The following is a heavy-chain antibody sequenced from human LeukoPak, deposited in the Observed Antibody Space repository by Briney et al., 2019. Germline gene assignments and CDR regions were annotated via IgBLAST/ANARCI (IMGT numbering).Heavy chain of an antibody. V-gene: IGHV4-59*01. CDR3: VTGYYEPFDN. CDR2: IYYNGNT. D-gene: IGHD3-3*01. J-gene: IGHJ4*02. Sequence: SGTLSLTCTVSGASISSSYWSWVRQPPGKRLEWIGFIYYNGNTNSNPSLNSRGTLSLDTSKNQFSLRLASVTAADTAVYYCVTGYYEPFDNWGQGTLVTVSS. CDR1: GASISSSY.